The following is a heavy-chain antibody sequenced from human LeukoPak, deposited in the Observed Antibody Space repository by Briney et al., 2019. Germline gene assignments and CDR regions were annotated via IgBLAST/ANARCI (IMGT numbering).Heavy chain of an antibody. V-gene: IGHV1-69*01. CDR1: GGTFSSYA. D-gene: IGHD1/OR15-1a*01. CDR2: IIPIFGTA. J-gene: IGHJ6*02. CDR3: AREPFEQYYYYGMDV. Sequence: SVKVSCKASGGTFSSYAISWVRQAPGQGLEWMGGIIPIFGTAKYAQKFQGRVTITADESTSTAYMELSSLRSEDTAVYYCAREPFEQYYYYGMDVWGQGTTVTVSS.